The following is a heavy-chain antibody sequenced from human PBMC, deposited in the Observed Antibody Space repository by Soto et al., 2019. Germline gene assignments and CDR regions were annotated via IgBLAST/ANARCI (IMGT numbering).Heavy chain of an antibody. J-gene: IGHJ4*02. CDR3: VKEFGVAGSSYESFFDY. CDR2: VSYDGGTK. CDR1: GFTLSSHG. V-gene: IGHV3-30*18. Sequence: QVQLVESGGGVVQPRGSLGLSCAASGFTLSSHGMQWVRQAPGKGLEWVAVVSYDGGTKYYADSVKGRFTISRDNSKNTLYLQMNSLRAEDTAVYYCVKEFGVAGSSYESFFDYWGQGTLVTVSS. D-gene: IGHD5-18*01.